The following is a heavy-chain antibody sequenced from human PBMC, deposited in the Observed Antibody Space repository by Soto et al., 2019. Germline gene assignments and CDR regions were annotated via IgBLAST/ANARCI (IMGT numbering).Heavy chain of an antibody. Sequence: EVQLVESGGGLVQPGGSLRLSCAASGFTFSSYWMSWVRQAPGKGLEWVANIKQDGSEKYYVDSVKGRFIISRDNAKNSLYLQMNSLRAEDTAVYYCARRRGYDSTFFDYWGQGTLVTVSS. V-gene: IGHV3-7*01. CDR1: GFTFSSYW. J-gene: IGHJ4*02. D-gene: IGHD5-12*01. CDR2: IKQDGSEK. CDR3: ARRRGYDSTFFDY.